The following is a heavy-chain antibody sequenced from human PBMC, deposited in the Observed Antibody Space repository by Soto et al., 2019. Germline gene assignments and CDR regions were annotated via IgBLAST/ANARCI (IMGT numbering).Heavy chain of an antibody. D-gene: IGHD4-4*01. V-gene: IGHV3-33*06. CDR3: FKAEEATGTCSWHLDS. J-gene: IGHJ4*02. Sequence: GKGLEWLAASWYDGTQKYYADSVKGRFIISRDNSKKTLYLEMNSLRAEDTAVYFFFKAEEATGTCSWHLDSLVQGTLDIGSS. CDR2: SWYDGTQK.